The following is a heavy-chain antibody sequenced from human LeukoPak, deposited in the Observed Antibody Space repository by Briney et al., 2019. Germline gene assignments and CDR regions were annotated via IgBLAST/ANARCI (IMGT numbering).Heavy chain of an antibody. CDR1: GFTFGDYA. Sequence: GGSLRLSCTASGFTFGDYAMSWVRQAPGKGLEWVGFIRSKAYGGTTEYAASVKGRFTISRDDSKSIAYLQMNSLKTEDTAVYSCIRDRGFMNYFFWSGSSGMIDYWGQGTLVTVSS. J-gene: IGHJ4*02. CDR2: IRSKAYGGTT. V-gene: IGHV3-49*04. CDR3: IRDRGFMNYFFWSGSSGMIDY. D-gene: IGHD3-3*01.